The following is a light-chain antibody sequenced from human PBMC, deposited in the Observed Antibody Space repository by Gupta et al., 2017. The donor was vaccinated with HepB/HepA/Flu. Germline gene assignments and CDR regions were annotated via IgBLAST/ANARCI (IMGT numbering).Light chain of an antibody. Sequence: DIVMTQSPLSLPVTPGEPASISCRPSQSLLHSNGYNYLDWYLQKPGQSPQLLIYLGSNRASGVPARFSGSGSGTDFTLKISRVEAEDVGVYYCMQALQSPSFGGGTKVEIK. V-gene: IGKV2-28*01. CDR2: LGS. CDR1: QSLLHSNGYNY. CDR3: MQALQSPS. J-gene: IGKJ4*01.